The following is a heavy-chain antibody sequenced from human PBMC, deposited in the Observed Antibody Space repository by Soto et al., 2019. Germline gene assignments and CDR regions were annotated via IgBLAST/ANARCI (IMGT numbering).Heavy chain of an antibody. D-gene: IGHD5-18*01. V-gene: IGHV3-30*03. CDR2: ISYDGSNK. J-gene: IGHJ6*02. Sequence: QVQLVESGGGVVQPGRSLRLSCAASGFTFSSYGMHWVRQAPGKGLEWVAVISYDGSNKYYADSVKSRFTIPRDNAKKAMYLEMDRPRAVYTAGAEGATGREQLWLRDGMKFWGQGTTVTVSS. CDR3: ATGREQLWLRDGMKF. CDR1: GFTFSSYG.